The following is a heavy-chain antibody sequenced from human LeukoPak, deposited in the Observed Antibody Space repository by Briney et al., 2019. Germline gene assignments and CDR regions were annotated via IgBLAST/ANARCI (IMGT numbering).Heavy chain of an antibody. V-gene: IGHV1-69*13. Sequence: ASVKVSCKASGGTFSSYAISWVRQAPGQGLEWMGGIIPIFGTANYAQKFQGRVTITADESTSTAYMELSSLRSEDTAVYYCARYDIVATPYYYYYGMDVWGQGTTVTVSS. CDR3: ARYDIVATPYYYYYGMDV. D-gene: IGHD5-12*01. J-gene: IGHJ6*02. CDR1: GGTFSSYA. CDR2: IIPIFGTA.